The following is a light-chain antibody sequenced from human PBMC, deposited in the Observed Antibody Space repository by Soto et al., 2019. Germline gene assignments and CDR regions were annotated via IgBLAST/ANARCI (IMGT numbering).Light chain of an antibody. CDR2: DAS. J-gene: IGKJ3*01. CDR1: QSVSSS. V-gene: IGKV3-11*01. Sequence: EIVLTQSPATLSLSPGERATLSCRASQSVSSSLAWYQQKPGQAPRLLIYDASNRATGIPARFSGSGSGTDFTLTISSLEPEDFAVYQCQQRSNWPPLFTFGPGTKVDIK. CDR3: QQRSNWPPLFT.